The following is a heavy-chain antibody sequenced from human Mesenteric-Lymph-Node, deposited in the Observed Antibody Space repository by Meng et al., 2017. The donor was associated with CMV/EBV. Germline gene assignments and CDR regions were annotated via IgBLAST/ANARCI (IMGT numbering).Heavy chain of an antibody. CDR3: GKDVFGSGSYYLDY. Sequence: SLKISCVASGFSFDDYTMHWVRQAPGEGLEWVSGIDWSSGSIGYADSVKGRFTISRDNAKNALYLQMNSLRHEDTALYYCGKDVFGSGSYYLDYWGHGTLVTVSS. V-gene: IGHV3-9*01. CDR1: GFSFDDYT. J-gene: IGHJ4*01. D-gene: IGHD3-10*01. CDR2: IDWSSGSI.